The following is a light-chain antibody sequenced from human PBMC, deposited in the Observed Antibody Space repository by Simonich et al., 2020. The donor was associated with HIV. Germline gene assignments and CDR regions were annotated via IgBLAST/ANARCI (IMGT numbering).Light chain of an antibody. J-gene: IGKJ4*01. Sequence: DIVMTQSTDSLAVSLCERATINCKSSQSVLYSSNNKNSLAWYQQKPGQPPKLLIYWASTRESGVPARFSGSGSWTDFTLTISSLQAEDVAVYYCQQYYGTPLSFGGGTKVEVK. CDR1: QSVLYSSNNKNS. V-gene: IGKV4-1*01. CDR2: WAS. CDR3: QQYYGTPLS.